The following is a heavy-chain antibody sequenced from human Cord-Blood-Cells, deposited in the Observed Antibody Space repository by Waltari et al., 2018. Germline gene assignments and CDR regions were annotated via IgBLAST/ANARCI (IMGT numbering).Heavy chain of an antibody. CDR1: GYTFTSYY. Sequence: QVQLVQSGAEVKKPGASVKVSCKASGYTFTSYYMHWVRQAPGQGLEWMGIINPGGGSTSYAQKFQGRVTMTRDTSTSTVYMELSSLRSEDTAVYYCARGLGYCSGGSCYGDYWGQGTLVTVSS. CDR3: ARGLGYCSGGSCYGDY. V-gene: IGHV1-46*03. J-gene: IGHJ4*02. CDR2: INPGGGST. D-gene: IGHD2-15*01.